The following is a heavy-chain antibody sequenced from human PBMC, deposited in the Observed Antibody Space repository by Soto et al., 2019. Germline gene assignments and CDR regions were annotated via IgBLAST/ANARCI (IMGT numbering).Heavy chain of an antibody. D-gene: IGHD3-9*01. J-gene: IGHJ4*02. CDR1: GFTFDDYG. Sequence: PGGSLRLSCAASGFTFDDYGMSWVRQAPGKGLEWVSGINWNGGSTGYADSVKGRFTISRDNAKNSLYLQMNSLRAEDTALYYCARGVRYFDWLLPGPFDYWGQGTPVTVSS. CDR2: INWNGGST. CDR3: ARGVRYFDWLLPGPFDY. V-gene: IGHV3-20*04.